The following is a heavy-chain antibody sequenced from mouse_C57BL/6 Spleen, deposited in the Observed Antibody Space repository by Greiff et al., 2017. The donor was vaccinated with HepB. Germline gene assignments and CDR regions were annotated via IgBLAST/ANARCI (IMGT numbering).Heavy chain of an antibody. J-gene: IGHJ3*01. CDR2: IYPGDGDT. V-gene: IGHV1-82*01. CDR3: ARDSSWCAY. Sequence: VQLQESGPELVKPGASVKISCKASGYAFSSSWMNWVKQRPGKGLEWIGRIYPGDGDTNYNGKFKGKATLTADKSSSTAYMQLSSLTSEDSAVYFCARDSSWCAYWGQGTLVTVSA. CDR1: GYAFSSSW.